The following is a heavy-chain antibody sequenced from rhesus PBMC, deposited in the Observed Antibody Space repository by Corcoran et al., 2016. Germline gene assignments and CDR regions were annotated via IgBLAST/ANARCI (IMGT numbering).Heavy chain of an antibody. D-gene: IGHD3-9*01. J-gene: IGHJ3*01. CDR1: GGYISGSYS. CDR2: IYSKSEST. Sequence: VQLQESGPGVVKPSETLSLPCAVSGGYISGSYSWSWIRPHPGRVVEWLGSIYSKSESTNYTPSLKSRVTISKDTSNNQFSRKLSSVTATYTAVYYGARSNDYGYYYTGDMDAFDFWGQGLRVTVSS. CDR3: ARSNDYGYYYTGDMDAFDF. V-gene: IGHV4S12*01.